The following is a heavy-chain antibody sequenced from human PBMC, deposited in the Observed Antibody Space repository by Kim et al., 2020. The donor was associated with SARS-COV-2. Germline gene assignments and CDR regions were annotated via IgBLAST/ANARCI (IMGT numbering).Heavy chain of an antibody. CDR1: GFTFSSYG. V-gene: IGHV3-33*01. CDR3: ARDGRPIQGATPFDY. D-gene: IGHD1-26*01. J-gene: IGHJ4*02. CDR2: IWYDGSNK. Sequence: GGSLRLSCAASGFTFSSYGMHWVRQAPGKGLEWVAVIWYDGSNKYYADSVKGRFTISRDNSKNTLYLQMNSLRAEDTAVYYCARDGRPIQGATPFDYWGQGTLVTVSS.